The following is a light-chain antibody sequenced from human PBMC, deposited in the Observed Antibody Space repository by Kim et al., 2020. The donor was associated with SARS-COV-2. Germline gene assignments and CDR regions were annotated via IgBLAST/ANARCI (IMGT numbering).Light chain of an antibody. V-gene: IGLV1-44*01. Sequence: GQRVTIPCSGGRSNIGSNVVNWYQLLPGTAPKLLIYSNDYRTSGVPDRFSGSKSGTSASLDISGLQSEDEADYYCAAWDDSLNGSVFGGGTQLTVL. CDR3: AAWDDSLNGSV. J-gene: IGLJ3*02. CDR1: RSNIGSNV. CDR2: SND.